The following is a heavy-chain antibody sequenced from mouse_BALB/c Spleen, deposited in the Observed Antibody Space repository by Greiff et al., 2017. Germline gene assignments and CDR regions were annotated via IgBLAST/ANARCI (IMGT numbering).Heavy chain of an antibody. CDR2: ILPGSGST. Sequence: QVQLKESGAELMKPGASVKISCKATGYTFSSYWIEWVKQRPGHGLEWIGEILPGSGSTNYNEKFKGKATFTADTSSNTAYMQLSSLTSEDSAVYYCARRGASPLYYYAMDYWGQGTSVTVSS. V-gene: IGHV1-9*01. D-gene: IGHD6-1*01. CDR1: GYTFSSYW. J-gene: IGHJ4*01. CDR3: ARRGASPLYYYAMDY.